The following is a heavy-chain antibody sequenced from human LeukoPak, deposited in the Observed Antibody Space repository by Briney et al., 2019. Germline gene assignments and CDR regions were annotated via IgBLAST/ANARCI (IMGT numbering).Heavy chain of an antibody. V-gene: IGHV1-8*01. CDR1: GYTFTSYD. Sequence: ASVKVSCKASGYTFTSYDINWVRQATGQGLEWMGWMNPNSGNTGYAQKVQGRVTMTRNTSISTAYMELSSLRSEDTAVYYCARGVPTYYYDSSGPQLNWGQGTLVTVSS. J-gene: IGHJ4*02. CDR3: ARGVPTYYYDSSGPQLN. CDR2: MNPNSGNT. D-gene: IGHD3-22*01.